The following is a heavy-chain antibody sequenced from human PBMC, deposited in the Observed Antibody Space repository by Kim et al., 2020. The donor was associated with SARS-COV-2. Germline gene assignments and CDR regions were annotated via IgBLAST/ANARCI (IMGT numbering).Heavy chain of an antibody. D-gene: IGHD5-12*01. V-gene: IGHV1-3*01. CDR2: INLGYGNT. J-gene: IGHJ4*02. CDR1: GYTFGSSA. CDR3: ARLFSAGWLRPDTNY. Sequence: ASVKVSCKASGYTFGSSAMHWVRQAPGQGLEWLGWINLGYGNTKYSEKLQGRVSITRDTSANTAYMELSSLTSDDTAIYYCARLFSAGWLRPDTNYWGQGTLVTVSS.